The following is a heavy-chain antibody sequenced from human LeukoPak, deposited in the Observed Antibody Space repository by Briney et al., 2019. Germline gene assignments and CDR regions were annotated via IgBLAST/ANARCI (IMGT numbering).Heavy chain of an antibody. CDR2: ISGSGDST. CDR3: AIVSFGIGARY. V-gene: IGHV3-23*01. J-gene: IGHJ4*02. Sequence: GGSLRLSCAASGFTFSSYAMSWVRRAPGKGLEWVSAISGSGDSTYYADSVKGRFTTSRDNPKNTLYLQLNSLRGEDTAVYYCAIVSFGIGARYWGQGTLVTVSS. D-gene: IGHD6-6*01. CDR1: GFTFSSYA.